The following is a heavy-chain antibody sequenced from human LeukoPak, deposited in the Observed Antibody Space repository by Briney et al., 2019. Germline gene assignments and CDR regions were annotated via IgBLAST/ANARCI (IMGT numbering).Heavy chain of an antibody. V-gene: IGHV1-69*13. D-gene: IGHD2-2*01. CDR1: GGTFSSYA. CDR3: ARDNIVVVPAAIGWFDP. J-gene: IGHJ5*02. Sequence: SVKVSCKASGGTFSSYANSWVRQAPGQGLEWMGGIIPIFGTANYAQKFQGRVTITADESTSTAYMELSSLRSEDTAVYYCARDNIVVVPAAIGWFDPWGQGTLVTVSS. CDR2: IIPIFGTA.